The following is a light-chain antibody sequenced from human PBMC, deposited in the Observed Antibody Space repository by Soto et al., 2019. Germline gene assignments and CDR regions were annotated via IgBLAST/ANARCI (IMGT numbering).Light chain of an antibody. V-gene: IGKV3-20*01. J-gene: IGKJ1*01. CDR1: QNIGSNY. Sequence: EIILTQSPGTLSLSPGEGATLSCRASQNIGSNYLAWYQKKPGQPPRLLIYGASSRATGIPERFSGTGSGTDFTLTISRLEPEDFAVYYCQQYGRSPSWTFGQGTKVDIK. CDR3: QQYGRSPSWT. CDR2: GAS.